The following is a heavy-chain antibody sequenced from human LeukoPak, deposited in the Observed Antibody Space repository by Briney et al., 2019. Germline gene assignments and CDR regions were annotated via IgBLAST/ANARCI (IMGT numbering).Heavy chain of an antibody. CDR3: ARAAAALPGV. CDR1: GGSFSGYY. D-gene: IGHD6-13*01. J-gene: IGHJ4*02. V-gene: IGHV4-34*01. CDR2: INHSGSA. Sequence: PSETLSLTCAVYGGSFSGYYWSWIRQPPGKGREWIGEINHSGSANYNPSLKSRVTISVDTSKNQFSLKLSSVTAADTAVYYCARAAAALPGVWGQGTLVTVSS.